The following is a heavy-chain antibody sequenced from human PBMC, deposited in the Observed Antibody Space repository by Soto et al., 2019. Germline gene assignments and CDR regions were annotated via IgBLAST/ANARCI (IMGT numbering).Heavy chain of an antibody. Sequence: EVQLVQSGAEVKKPGESLKISCKGSGFIFADVWIGWVRQMPGKGLEWVGIIHPGDSAINYSPSFQGQVTISADNSISTLYLQWDSLKVSDTAIYYCAKRAWTSYDLSSLHWFDPWGQGTLVTVSS. CDR3: AKRAWTSYDLSSLHWFDP. D-gene: IGHD3-9*01. CDR1: GFIFADVW. CDR2: IHPGDSAI. V-gene: IGHV5-51*01. J-gene: IGHJ5*02.